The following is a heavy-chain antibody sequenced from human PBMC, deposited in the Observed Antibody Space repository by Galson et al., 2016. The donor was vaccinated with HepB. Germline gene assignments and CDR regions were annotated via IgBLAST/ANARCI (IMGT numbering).Heavy chain of an antibody. J-gene: IGHJ4*02. V-gene: IGHV3-23*01. CDR2: ISGSGGST. Sequence: SLRLSCAASGFSFNNYAMSWVRQAPGKGLEWVSGISGSGGSTYSADSVKGRFTTSRYNSKNTLYLQMNSLRAEDTAVYYCAKEDSMIVVEGFEYWGQGTLVTVSS. D-gene: IGHD3-22*01. CDR1: GFSFNNYA. CDR3: AKEDSMIVVEGFEY.